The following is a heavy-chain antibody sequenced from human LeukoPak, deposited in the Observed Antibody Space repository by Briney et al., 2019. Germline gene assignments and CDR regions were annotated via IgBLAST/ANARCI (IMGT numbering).Heavy chain of an antibody. V-gene: IGHV4-39*07. Sequence: SETLSLTCTVSGGSISSSSYYWGWIRQPPGKGLEWIGSIYYSGSTYYNPSLKSRVTISVDTSKNQFSLKLSSVTAADTAVYYCARTYYYDSSGYPSILDYWGQGTLVTVSS. CDR2: IYYSGST. J-gene: IGHJ4*02. CDR1: GGSISSSSYY. CDR3: ARTYYYDSSGYPSILDY. D-gene: IGHD3-22*01.